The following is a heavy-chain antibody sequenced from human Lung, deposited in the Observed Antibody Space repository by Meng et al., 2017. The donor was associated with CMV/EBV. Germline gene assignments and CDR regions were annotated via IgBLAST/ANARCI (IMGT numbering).Heavy chain of an antibody. Sequence: ESXKISXAASGFTFSNAWMSWVRQAPGKGLEWVGRIKSKTDGGTTDYAAPVKGRITISRDDSKNTVYLQMNSLKTEDTAVYYCATGTGRSDFDYWGQVTXVTVSS. J-gene: IGHJ4*02. V-gene: IGHV3-15*01. CDR1: GFTFSNAW. D-gene: IGHD1-1*01. CDR2: IKSKTDGGTT. CDR3: ATGTGRSDFDY.